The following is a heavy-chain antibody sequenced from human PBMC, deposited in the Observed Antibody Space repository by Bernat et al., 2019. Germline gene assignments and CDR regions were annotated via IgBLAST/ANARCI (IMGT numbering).Heavy chain of an antibody. J-gene: IGHJ4*02. CDR3: AKGSWMVAAVGTGGDY. Sequence: VQLVESGGGLVQPGGSLKLSCAASGFTFSGSAMHWVRQASGKGLEWVGRIRSKANSYATAYVASVKGRFTISRDDSKNTAYLQMNSLKTEDTAVYYCAKGSWMVAAVGTGGDYWGQGTLVTVSS. V-gene: IGHV3-73*01. D-gene: IGHD6-13*01. CDR1: GFTFSGSA. CDR2: IRSKANSYAT.